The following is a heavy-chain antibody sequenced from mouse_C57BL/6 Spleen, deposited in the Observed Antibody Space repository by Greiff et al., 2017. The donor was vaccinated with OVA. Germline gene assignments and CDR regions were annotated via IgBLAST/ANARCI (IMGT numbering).Heavy chain of an antibody. D-gene: IGHD2-4*01. Sequence: VQLQQPGAELVRPGSSVKLSCKASGYTFTSYWMPWVKQRPIQGLEWIGNIDPSDSETHYNQKFKDKAPLTVDKSSSTAYMQLSSLTSEDSAVYYCARDDYDDPFFDYWGQGTTLTVSS. CDR1: GYTFTSYW. V-gene: IGHV1-52*01. J-gene: IGHJ2*01. CDR2: IDPSDSET. CDR3: ARDDYDDPFFDY.